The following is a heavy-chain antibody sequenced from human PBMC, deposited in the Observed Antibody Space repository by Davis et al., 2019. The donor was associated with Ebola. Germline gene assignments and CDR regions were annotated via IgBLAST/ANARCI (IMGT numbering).Heavy chain of an antibody. D-gene: IGHD3-16*02. J-gene: IGHJ5*02. CDR3: MSLSGAS. CDR2: ISYDGSKQ. V-gene: IGHV3-30*03. CDR1: GFTFSRYA. Sequence: LTRAASGFTFSRYAMNWVRQAPGKGLEWVTLISYDGSKQFYADSVKGRFTVSRDDSKNTVYLQMNSLRVQDTAVYYCMSLSGASWGPGTLVTVSS.